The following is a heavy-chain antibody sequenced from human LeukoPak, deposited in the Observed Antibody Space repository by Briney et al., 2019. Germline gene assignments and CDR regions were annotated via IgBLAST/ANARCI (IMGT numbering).Heavy chain of an antibody. J-gene: IGHJ6*03. Sequence: KTSETLSLTCTVSGGSISSYYWSWIRQPPGKGLEWIGYIYYSGSTNYHPSLKSRVTISVATSKNQFSLKLSSVTAADTAVYYCARQYSIGWYGPYYYYMDVWGKGTTVTISS. CDR3: ARQYSIGWYGPYYYYMDV. CDR2: IYYSGST. D-gene: IGHD6-19*01. CDR1: GGSISSYY. V-gene: IGHV4-59*01.